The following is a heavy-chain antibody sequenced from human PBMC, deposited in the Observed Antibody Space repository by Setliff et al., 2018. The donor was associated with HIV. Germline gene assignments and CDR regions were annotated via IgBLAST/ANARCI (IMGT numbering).Heavy chain of an antibody. D-gene: IGHD3-22*01. CDR1: GGSISSNW. V-gene: IGHV4-4*02. CDR2: IYHSGSA. J-gene: IGHJ4*02. Sequence: SETLSLTCAVSGGSISSNWWSWVRQSPGKGLEWIGEIYHSGSAHYNPSLQSRVTISVDKSKSQFSLKLNSVTAADTAVYYCGGNGYYSIDYWGQGTLVTVSS. CDR3: GGNGYYSIDY.